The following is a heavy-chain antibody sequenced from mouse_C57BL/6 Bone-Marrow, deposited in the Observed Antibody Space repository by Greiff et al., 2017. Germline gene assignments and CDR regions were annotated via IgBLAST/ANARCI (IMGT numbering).Heavy chain of an antibody. CDR2: FYPGSGSI. Sequence: QVQLQQSGAELVKPGASVKLSCKASGYTFTEYTIYWVKQRSGQGLEWIGWFYPGSGSIKYNEKFKGKATLTADKSSSTVYMELSRLTSEDSAVXFCARHKGAIYCDYGAVFDYWGQGTLVTVSA. CDR1: GYTFTEYT. D-gene: IGHD2-4*01. CDR3: ARHKGAIYCDYGAVFDY. J-gene: IGHJ3*01. V-gene: IGHV1-62-2*01.